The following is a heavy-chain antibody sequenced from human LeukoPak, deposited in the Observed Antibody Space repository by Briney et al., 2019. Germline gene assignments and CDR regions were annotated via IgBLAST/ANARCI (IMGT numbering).Heavy chain of an antibody. D-gene: IGHD1-26*01. Sequence: SGPALVKPTQTLTLTCTFSGFSLSTSGVCVSWIRQPPGKALGWLARIDWDDDKFYSTSLKTRLTISKDTSKNQVVLRMTNMDPVDTATYYCARTRRETSGTYNPDYWGQGTLVTVSS. CDR2: IDWDDDK. CDR3: ARTRRETSGTYNPDY. V-gene: IGHV2-70*17. CDR1: GFSLSTSGVC. J-gene: IGHJ4*02.